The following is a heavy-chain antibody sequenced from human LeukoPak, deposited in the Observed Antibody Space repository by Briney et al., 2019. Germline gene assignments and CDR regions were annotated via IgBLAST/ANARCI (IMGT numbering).Heavy chain of an antibody. Sequence: ASVKVSCKASGGTFSSYAISWVRQAPGQGLEWMGGIIPIFGTANYAQKFQGRVTITTDESTSTAYMELSSLRSEDTAVYYCARGIRTGTTHVSATPNYYYYYMDVWGKGTTVTVSS. CDR3: ARGIRTGTTHVSATPNYYYYYMDV. D-gene: IGHD1/OR15-1a*01. V-gene: IGHV1-69*05. CDR2: IIPIFGTA. CDR1: GGTFSSYA. J-gene: IGHJ6*03.